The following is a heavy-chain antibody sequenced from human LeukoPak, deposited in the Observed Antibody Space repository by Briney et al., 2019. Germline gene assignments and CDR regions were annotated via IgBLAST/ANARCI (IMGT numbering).Heavy chain of an antibody. J-gene: IGHJ2*01. V-gene: IGHV4-28*01. CDR1: VYSISSTHW. Sequence: SETLSLTCAVSVYSISSTHWWGWIRQPPGKALGWIGNIYYSGTTYYNPSLKSRVTMSVDTSKNQFSLRLSSVTAVDTAVYYCARNTYYNILTGYYGYFDLWGRGTLVTVSS. CDR2: IYYSGTT. CDR3: ARNTYYNILTGYYGYFDL. D-gene: IGHD3-9*01.